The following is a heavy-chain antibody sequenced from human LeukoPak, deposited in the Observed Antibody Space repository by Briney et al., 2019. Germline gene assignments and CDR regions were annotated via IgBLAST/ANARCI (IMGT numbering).Heavy chain of an antibody. J-gene: IGHJ6*02. Sequence: PSGGSLRLSCAASGFTFSSYAMSWVRQAPGKGLEWVSAISGSGGSTYYADSVKGRFTISRDNSKNTLYLQMNSLRAEDTAVYYCAKDELARSGWSRNYYYYGMDVWGQGTTVTVSS. D-gene: IGHD6-19*01. CDR3: AKDELARSGWSRNYYYYGMDV. V-gene: IGHV3-23*01. CDR1: GFTFSSYA. CDR2: ISGSGGST.